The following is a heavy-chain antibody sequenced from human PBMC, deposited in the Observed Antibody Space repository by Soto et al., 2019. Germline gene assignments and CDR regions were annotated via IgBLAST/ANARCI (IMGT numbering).Heavy chain of an antibody. CDR3: AYAPPRGLFFDY. CDR2: IFWDDDK. CDR1: GFSLNTSGVG. J-gene: IGHJ4*02. V-gene: IGHV2-5*02. D-gene: IGHD5-12*01. Sequence: QITLKESGPTLVKPTQTLTLTCTFSGFSLNTSGVGVGWIRQPPGKALEWLALIFWDDDKRYRPSLKSRLTITKDAYKNQVVLTMTTMDLVDTGTYYCAYAPPRGLFFDYWGQGALVTVSS.